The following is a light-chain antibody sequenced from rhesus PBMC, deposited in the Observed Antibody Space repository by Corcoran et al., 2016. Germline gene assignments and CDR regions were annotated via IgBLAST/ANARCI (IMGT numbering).Light chain of an antibody. Sequence: DIQMTQSPSSLSASVGDRVTITCRASQGITNDLAWYQPTPGETPKLLIYGASSLQSGIPSRFSGSGSGTDFPLTISSLQSEDFATYYWQHYYSTPYSFGQGTKVEIK. CDR1: QGITND. J-gene: IGKJ2*01. CDR2: GAS. V-gene: IGKV1-33*02. CDR3: QHYYSTPYS.